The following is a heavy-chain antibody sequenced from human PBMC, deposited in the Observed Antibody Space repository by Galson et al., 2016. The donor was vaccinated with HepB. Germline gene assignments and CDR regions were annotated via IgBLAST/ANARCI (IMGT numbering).Heavy chain of an antibody. D-gene: IGHD3-16*02. CDR1: GGTFSSYA. V-gene: IGHV1-69*01. CDR3: ARGTLGGVIVSVSWCDP. J-gene: IGHJ5*02. Sequence: QSGAEVKKPGESLKISCKASGGTFSSYAISWVRQAPGQGLEWMGGIIPIFGTANYAQKFQGRVAITADESTSTAYMELSSLRSEDTAVYYCARGTLGGVIVSVSWCDPWGQGTLVTVSS. CDR2: IIPIFGTA.